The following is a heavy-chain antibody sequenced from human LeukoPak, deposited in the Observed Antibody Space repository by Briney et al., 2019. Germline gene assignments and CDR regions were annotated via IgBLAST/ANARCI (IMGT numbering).Heavy chain of an antibody. CDR3: ARGQEVADY. D-gene: IGHD5-12*01. CDR1: GFTFSTYS. CDR2: ISSGSSYI. V-gene: IGHV3-21*01. J-gene: IGHJ4*02. Sequence: GGSLRLSCAASGFTFSTYSMNWVRQAPGKGLEWVSSISSGSSYIYYADSVKGRFTVSGDNAENSLYLQMNSLRAEDTAVYYCARGQEVADYWGQGTLVTVSS.